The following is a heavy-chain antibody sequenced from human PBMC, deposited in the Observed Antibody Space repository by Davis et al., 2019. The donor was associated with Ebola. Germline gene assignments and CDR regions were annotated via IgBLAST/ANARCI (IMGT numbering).Heavy chain of an antibody. Sequence: PSETLSLTCAASGFGFSSHSMHWVRQAPGKGLEWVAVISSDAVNEYYGDSVKGRFTISRDNTRNTLNLEMRRLREDDTALYYCATDGAGPEYYFDSWGQGTLVTVSS. CDR3: ATDGAGPEYYFDS. CDR1: GFGFSSHS. J-gene: IGHJ4*02. CDR2: ISSDAVNE. D-gene: IGHD1-14*01. V-gene: IGHV3-30*03.